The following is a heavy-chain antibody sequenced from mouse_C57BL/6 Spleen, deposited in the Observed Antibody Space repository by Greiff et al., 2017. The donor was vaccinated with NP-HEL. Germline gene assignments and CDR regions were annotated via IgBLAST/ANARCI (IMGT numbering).Heavy chain of an antibody. D-gene: IGHD2-5*01. CDR2: IYPGSGST. V-gene: IGHV1-55*01. J-gene: IGHJ1*03. Sequence: QVQLQQPGAELVKPGASVKMSCKASGYTFTSYWITWVKQRPGQGLEWIGDIYPGSGSTNYNEKFKSKATLTVDTSSSTAYMQLSSLTSEDSAVYYCARGDSYSNYGYFEVWGTGTTVTVSS. CDR1: GYTFTSYW. CDR3: ARGDSYSNYGYFEV.